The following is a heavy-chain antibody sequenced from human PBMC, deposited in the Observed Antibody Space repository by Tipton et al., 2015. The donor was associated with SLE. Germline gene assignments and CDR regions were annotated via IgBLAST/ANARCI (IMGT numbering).Heavy chain of an antibody. CDR2: IYYSGST. D-gene: IGHD6-6*01. CDR1: GGSISSGGYY. J-gene: IGHJ4*02. CDR3: ATTIAARFYY. V-gene: IGHV4-31*03. Sequence: TLSLTCTVSGGSISSGGYYWSWIRQHPGKGLEWIGYIYYSGSTYYNPSLKSRVTISVDTSKNQFSLKLSSVTAADTAVYYCATTIAARFYYWGQGTLVTVSS.